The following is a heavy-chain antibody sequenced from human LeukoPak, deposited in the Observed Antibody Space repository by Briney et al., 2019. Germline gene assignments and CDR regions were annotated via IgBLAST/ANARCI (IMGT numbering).Heavy chain of an antibody. D-gene: IGHD3-16*01. CDR2: IRANSGGT. CDR3: ATWGLHFDI. CDR1: GYTFGAYY. V-gene: IGHV1-2*02. Sequence: GASVTVSCKASGYTFGAYYMYWVRQAPGQGLEWMGWIRANSGGTNYTQKFQGRVTMTRDTSINTAYMELSRLTSDDTAVYFCATWGLHFDIWGQGTMVIVAS. J-gene: IGHJ3*02.